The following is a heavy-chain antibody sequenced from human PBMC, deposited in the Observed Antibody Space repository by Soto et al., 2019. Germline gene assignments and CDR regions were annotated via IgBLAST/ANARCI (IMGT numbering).Heavy chain of an antibody. V-gene: IGHV4-59*01. CDR2: IYYSGST. Sequence: ASETLSLTCTVSGGSISSYYWSWIRQPPGKGLEWIGYIYYSGSTNYNPSLKSRVTISVDTSKNQFSLKLSSVTAADTAVYYCARSQSPGYYGMDVWGQGTTVTASS. D-gene: IGHD7-27*01. CDR1: GGSISSYY. J-gene: IGHJ6*02. CDR3: ARSQSPGYYGMDV.